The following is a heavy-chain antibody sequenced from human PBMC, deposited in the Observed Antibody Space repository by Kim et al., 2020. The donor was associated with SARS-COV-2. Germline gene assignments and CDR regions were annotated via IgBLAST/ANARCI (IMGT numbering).Heavy chain of an antibody. CDR2: ISAYNGNT. V-gene: IGHV1-18*01. CDR3: ARLTMVRVPPGYAFDI. Sequence: ASVKVSCKASGYTFTSYGISWVRQAPGQGLEWMGWISAYNGNTNYAQKLQGRVTMTTDTSTSTAYMELRSLRSDDTAVYYCARLTMVRVPPGYAFDIWGQVTIVTVSS. CDR1: GYTFTSYG. D-gene: IGHD3-10*01. J-gene: IGHJ3*02.